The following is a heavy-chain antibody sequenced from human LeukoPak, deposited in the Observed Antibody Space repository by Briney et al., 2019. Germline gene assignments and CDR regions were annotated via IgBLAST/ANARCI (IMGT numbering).Heavy chain of an antibody. J-gene: IGHJ4*02. Sequence: PGGSLRLSCAASGFTFSSYAMHWVRQAPGKGLEWVAVISYDGSNKYYADSVKGRFTISRDNAKKSLYLQMNSLRAEDTAVYYCARDRRDYYGSGSYYNGPGPLFDYWGQGTLVTVSS. CDR2: ISYDGSNK. V-gene: IGHV3-30*03. CDR1: GFTFSSYA. CDR3: ARDRRDYYGSGSYYNGPGPLFDY. D-gene: IGHD3-10*01.